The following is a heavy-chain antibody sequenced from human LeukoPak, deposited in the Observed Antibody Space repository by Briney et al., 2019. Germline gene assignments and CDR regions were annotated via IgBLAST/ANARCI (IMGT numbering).Heavy chain of an antibody. Sequence: GESLKISCEGSGYSFTSSWIGWVRQMPGKGLEWMGIIYPGDSDIRYSPSFQGQVTISADKSITTAYLQWSSLKASDTAIYYCARGLYCSGGSRRFDYWGQGTLVTVSS. CDR3: ARGLYCSGGSRRFDY. CDR1: GYSFTSSW. D-gene: IGHD2-15*01. J-gene: IGHJ4*02. CDR2: IYPGDSDI. V-gene: IGHV5-51*01.